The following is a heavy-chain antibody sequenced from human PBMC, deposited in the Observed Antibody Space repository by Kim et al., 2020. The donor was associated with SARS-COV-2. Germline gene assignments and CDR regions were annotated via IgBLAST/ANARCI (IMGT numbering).Heavy chain of an antibody. D-gene: IGHD3-10*01. Sequence: GGSLRLSCAASGFTFSSYGMHWVRQAPGKGLEWVAVIWYGGSNKYYADSVRGRFTISRDNSENTLYLQMNSLRAEDTAVYYCARGMVRGDIGYGVDVWC. V-gene: IGHV3-33*01. CDR3: ARGMVRGDIGYGVDV. CDR2: IWYGGSNK. CDR1: GFTFSSYG. J-gene: IGHJ6*02.